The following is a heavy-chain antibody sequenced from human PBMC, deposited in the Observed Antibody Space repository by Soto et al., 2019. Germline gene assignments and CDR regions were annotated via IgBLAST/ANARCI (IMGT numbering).Heavy chain of an antibody. Sequence: GASVKVSCKASGYTFTSYGISWVRQAPGQGLEWMGWISAYNGNTNYAQRLQGRVTMTTDTSTSTAYMELRSLRTDNTTMYNSAGGEDIVSLYAFDIWVHGTMVTVSS. CDR3: AGGEDIVSLYAFDI. D-gene: IGHD5-12*01. CDR2: ISAYNGNT. V-gene: IGHV1-18*01. CDR1: GYTFTSYG. J-gene: IGHJ3*02.